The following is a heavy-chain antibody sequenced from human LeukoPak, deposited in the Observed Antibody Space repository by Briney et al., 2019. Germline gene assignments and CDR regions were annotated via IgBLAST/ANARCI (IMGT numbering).Heavy chain of an antibody. CDR2: IRYDGSNK. CDR3: AKEFTIFGGPGYFDS. V-gene: IGHV3-30*02. Sequence: PGGSLRLSCAASGFTFTSYGMHWVRQAPGKGLEWVAFIRYDGSNKYYADSVKGRFTVSRDNSKNTLYLQMNSLRAEDTAVYYCAKEFTIFGGPGYFDSWGQGTLVTASS. J-gene: IGHJ4*02. CDR1: GFTFTSYG. D-gene: IGHD3-3*01.